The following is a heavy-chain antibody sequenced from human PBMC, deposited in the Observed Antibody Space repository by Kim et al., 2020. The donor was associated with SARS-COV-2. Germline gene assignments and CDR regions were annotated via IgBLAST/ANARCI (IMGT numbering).Heavy chain of an antibody. CDR3: ARDIHLLAGYGMDV. J-gene: IGHJ6*02. Sequence: AASGKDRFTTSRDNAKTPLYLQMNSLRDEDTAVYYCARDIHLLAGYGMDVWGQGTTVTVSS. V-gene: IGHV3-21*01. D-gene: IGHD2-2*01.